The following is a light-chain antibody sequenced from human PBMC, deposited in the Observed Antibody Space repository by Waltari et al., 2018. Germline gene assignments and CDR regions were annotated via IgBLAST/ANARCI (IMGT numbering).Light chain of an antibody. CDR1: QSILHSNGYNY. J-gene: IGKJ1*01. CDR3: MQALQTWT. CDR2: LGS. Sequence: DIAMTQSALSRTVTPGEPASISCPSSQSILHSNGYNYVDWYLQKPGQSPQLLVYLGSNRASGVPDRVSGSGSGTDFTLKISRVEAEDVGVYYCMQALQTWTFGQGTKVEIK. V-gene: IGKV2-28*01.